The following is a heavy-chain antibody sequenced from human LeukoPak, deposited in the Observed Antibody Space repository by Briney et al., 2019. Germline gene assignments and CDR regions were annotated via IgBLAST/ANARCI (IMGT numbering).Heavy chain of an antibody. Sequence: GGSLRLSCAASGFTFSSYSMNWVRQAPGKGLEWVSYISSSSSTIYYADSVKGRFTISRDNAKNSLYLQMNSLRDEDTAVYYWARAPLLLWFGGFDYWGQGTLVTVSS. CDR1: GFTFSSYS. CDR3: ARAPLLLWFGGFDY. D-gene: IGHD3-10*01. V-gene: IGHV3-48*02. J-gene: IGHJ4*02. CDR2: ISSSSSTI.